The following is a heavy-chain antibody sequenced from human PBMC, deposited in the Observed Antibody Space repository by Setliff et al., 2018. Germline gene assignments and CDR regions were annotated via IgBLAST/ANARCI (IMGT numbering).Heavy chain of an antibody. V-gene: IGHV3-33*08. Sequence: GGSLRFSCAASGFTFSTYRMHWVRQAPGKGLEWVAVIWDDGGNKYHADSVKGRFTISRDNSKNTLYLQMNSLRPEDTAVYYCARGGAFSYGYPLHHWGQGTLVTVSS. CDR3: ARGGAFSYGYPLHH. J-gene: IGHJ5*02. CDR2: IWDDGGNK. D-gene: IGHD5-18*01. CDR1: GFTFSTYR.